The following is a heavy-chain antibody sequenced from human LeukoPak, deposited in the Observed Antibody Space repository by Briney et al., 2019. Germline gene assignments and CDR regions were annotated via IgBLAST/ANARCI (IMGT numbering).Heavy chain of an antibody. V-gene: IGHV1-69*06. J-gene: IGHJ5*02. CDR3: ARGSFRITAAGTSSNWFDP. CDR2: IIPIFGTA. CDR1: GYTFTSYG. D-gene: IGHD6-13*01. Sequence: GASVKVSCKASGYTFTSYGISRVRQAPGQGLEWMGGIIPIFGTANYAQKFQGRVTITADKSTSTAYMELSSLRSEDTAVYYCARGSFRITAAGTSSNWFDPWGQGTLVTVSS.